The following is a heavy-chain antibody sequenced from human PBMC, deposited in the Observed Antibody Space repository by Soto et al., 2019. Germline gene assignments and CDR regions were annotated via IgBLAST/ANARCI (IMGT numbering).Heavy chain of an antibody. CDR2: ISRDSTYM. V-gene: IGHV3-21*06. CDR3: ARDPYDFWSGPDY. Sequence: GWSLRLSCAASGFSFSIYNMNWVRQAPGKGLEWVSSISRDSTYMYYADSVRGRFTISRDNAKNSVFLQLDSLRGDDTAVYYCARDPYDFWSGPDYWGQGTLVTVSS. CDR1: GFSFSIYN. J-gene: IGHJ4*02. D-gene: IGHD3-3*01.